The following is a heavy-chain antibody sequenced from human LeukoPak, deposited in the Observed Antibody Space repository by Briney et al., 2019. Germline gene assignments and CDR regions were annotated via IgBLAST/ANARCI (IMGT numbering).Heavy chain of an antibody. CDR3: ARSGRGTYYYFDY. CDR2: MDEYGSDI. V-gene: IGHV3-7*03. J-gene: IGHJ4*02. CDR1: GFDFSGFS. D-gene: IGHD1-26*01. Sequence: GGSLRLSCVVSGFDFSGFSMSWVRQAPGKGLEWVAIMDEYGSDIFYVESVKGRFIISRANARNSLYLQMNNLRAEDTAVYYCARSGRGTYYYFDYWGQGTLVTVSS.